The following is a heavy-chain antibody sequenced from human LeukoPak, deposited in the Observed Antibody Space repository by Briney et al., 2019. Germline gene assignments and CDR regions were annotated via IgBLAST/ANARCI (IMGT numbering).Heavy chain of an antibody. V-gene: IGHV4-59*01. Sequence: PSETLSLTCTVSGGSISSYYWSWIRQPPGKGLEWIGYIYYSGSTNYNPSLKSRVTISVDTSKNQFSLKLNSVTAADTAVYYCAREWELHFDYWGQGTLVTVSS. CDR1: GGSISSYY. CDR2: IYYSGST. D-gene: IGHD1-26*01. CDR3: AREWELHFDY. J-gene: IGHJ4*02.